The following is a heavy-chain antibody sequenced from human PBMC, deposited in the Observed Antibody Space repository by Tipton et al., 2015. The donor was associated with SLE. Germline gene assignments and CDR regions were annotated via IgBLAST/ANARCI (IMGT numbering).Heavy chain of an antibody. Sequence: TLSLTCTVFGGSLSSSTYYWGWIRQSPGKGLEWIGSFYYSGTTYYNPSLKSRVTISVDTSKSQLYLKLTSVTAADTAVYYCVIEQYLVPTWGQGTLVTVSS. CDR1: GGSLSSSTYY. J-gene: IGHJ4*02. CDR3: VIEQYLVPT. V-gene: IGHV4-39*02. D-gene: IGHD2/OR15-2a*01. CDR2: FYYSGTT.